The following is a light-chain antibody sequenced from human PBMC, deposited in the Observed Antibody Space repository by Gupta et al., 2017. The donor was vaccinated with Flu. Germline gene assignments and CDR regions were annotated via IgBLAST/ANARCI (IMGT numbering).Light chain of an antibody. CDR2: LIS. J-gene: IGKJ2*01. Sequence: IAVTQSPLFLSVTPGESASISCTSSQSLLHSSGDNYLDWYLQKPGQSPQVLIYLISHRASGVPDRFSGSGSGTDFVLKISRVEADDVGIYYCMQGLQIPYTFGQGTKLEIK. CDR3: MQGLQIPYT. CDR1: QSLLHSSGDNY. V-gene: IGKV2-28*01.